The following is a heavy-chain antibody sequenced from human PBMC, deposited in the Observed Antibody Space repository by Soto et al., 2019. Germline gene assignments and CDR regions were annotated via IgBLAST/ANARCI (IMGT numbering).Heavy chain of an antibody. CDR3: AGEYSILRWYYYGMDV. J-gene: IGHJ6*02. Sequence: GGSLRLSCAASGFTFSSYGMHWVRQAPGKGLEWVAVIWYDGSNKYYADSVKGRFTISRDNSKNTLYLQMNSLRAEDTAVYYCAGEYSILRWYYYGMDVWGQGTTVTVSS. D-gene: IGHD6-13*01. CDR1: GFTFSSYG. CDR2: IWYDGSNK. V-gene: IGHV3-33*01.